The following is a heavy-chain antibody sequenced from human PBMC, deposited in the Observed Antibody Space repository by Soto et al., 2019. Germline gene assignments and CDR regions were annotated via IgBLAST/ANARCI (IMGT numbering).Heavy chain of an antibody. D-gene: IGHD4-4*01. CDR2: IIPIFGTA. V-gene: IGHV1-69*06. Sequence: SVKVSCKASGGTFSSYAISWVRQAPGQGLEWMGGIIPIFGTANYAQKFQGRVTITADKSTSTAYMELSSLRSEDTAVYYCASYMTTVTTWRTLNYYYGMDVWGQGTTVTSP. CDR3: ASYMTTVTTWRTLNYYYGMDV. CDR1: GGTFSSYA. J-gene: IGHJ6*02.